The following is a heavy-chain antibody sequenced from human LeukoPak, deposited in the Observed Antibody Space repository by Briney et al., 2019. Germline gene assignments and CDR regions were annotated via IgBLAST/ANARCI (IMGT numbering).Heavy chain of an antibody. CDR3: ARDTRDTVTTRGDAFDI. V-gene: IGHV1-69*04. Sequence: SVKVSCKASGGTFSSYAISWVRQAPGQALEWMGRIIPILGIANYAQKFQGRVTITADKSTSTAYMELSSLRSEDTAVYYCARDTRDTVTTRGDAFDIWGQGTMVTVSS. J-gene: IGHJ3*02. CDR2: IIPILGIA. D-gene: IGHD4-17*01. CDR1: GGTFSSYA.